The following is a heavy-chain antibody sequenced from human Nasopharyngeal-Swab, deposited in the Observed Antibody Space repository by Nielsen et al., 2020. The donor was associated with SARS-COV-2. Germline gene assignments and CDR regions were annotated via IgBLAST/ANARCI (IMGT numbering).Heavy chain of an antibody. J-gene: IGHJ6*02. CDR2: ISSSSSYI. Sequence: GGSLRLSFAASGFTFNNYNFNWVRQAPGKGLGWVSSISSSSSYIYYADSVKGRFTISRDNAKNSLYLQMNSLRAEDTAVYYCARDGLDYDFWSAYFMDVWGQGTTVTVSS. V-gene: IGHV3-21*01. D-gene: IGHD3-3*01. CDR1: GFTFNNYN. CDR3: ARDGLDYDFWSAYFMDV.